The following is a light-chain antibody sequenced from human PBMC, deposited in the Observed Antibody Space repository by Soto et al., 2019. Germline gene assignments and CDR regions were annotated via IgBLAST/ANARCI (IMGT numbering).Light chain of an antibody. J-gene: IGKJ1*01. CDR1: QGISSY. V-gene: IGKV1-9*01. Sequence: IQLTQSPSSLSASVGGRVTITCRASQGISSYLAWYQQKPGKAPKLLIYAASTLQSGVPSRFSGSGSETEFTLTISGLQPGDSATYYCQQYNSYSPTFGQGTK. CDR2: AAS. CDR3: QQYNSYSPT.